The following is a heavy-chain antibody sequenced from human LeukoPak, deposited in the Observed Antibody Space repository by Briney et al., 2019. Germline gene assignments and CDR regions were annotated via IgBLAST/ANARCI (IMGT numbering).Heavy chain of an antibody. Sequence: ASVKVSCKASGYTFTSCAMNWVRQAPGQGLEWMGWINTNTGNPTYAQGFTGRFVFSLDTSVSTAYLQISSLKAEDTAVYYCARVGCSGGSCDWFDPWGQGTLVTVSS. CDR2: INTNTGNP. CDR1: GYTFTSCA. V-gene: IGHV7-4-1*02. CDR3: ARVGCSGGSCDWFDP. D-gene: IGHD2-15*01. J-gene: IGHJ5*02.